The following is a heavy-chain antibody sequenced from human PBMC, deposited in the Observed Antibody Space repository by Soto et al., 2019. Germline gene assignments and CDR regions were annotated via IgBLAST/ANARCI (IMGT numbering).Heavy chain of an antibody. Sequence: QVQLVQSGAEVKKPGSSVKVSCKASGGTFSSYTISWVRQAPGQGLEWMGRIIPILGIANYAQKFQGRVTITADKSTSTAYRELSSLRSDDTAVYYCASNLVHYYGSGSGGMDVWGQGTTVTVSS. D-gene: IGHD3-10*01. CDR2: IIPILGIA. V-gene: IGHV1-69*02. J-gene: IGHJ6*02. CDR3: ASNLVHYYGSGSGGMDV. CDR1: GGTFSSYT.